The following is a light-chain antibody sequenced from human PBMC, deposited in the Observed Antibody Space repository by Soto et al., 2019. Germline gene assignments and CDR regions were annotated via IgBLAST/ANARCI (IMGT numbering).Light chain of an antibody. J-gene: IGKJ2*03. Sequence: EIVLTQSPGSLSLSPGERATLSCRASQSVSTTYLAWYQQKPGQAPRLVIHATSSRAAGIPDRFRGSGSGTDFILTISSLEPEDFGVYYCQQYGNSPPYSFGQGTKLEIK. CDR1: QSVSTTY. CDR3: QQYGNSPPYS. CDR2: ATS. V-gene: IGKV3-20*01.